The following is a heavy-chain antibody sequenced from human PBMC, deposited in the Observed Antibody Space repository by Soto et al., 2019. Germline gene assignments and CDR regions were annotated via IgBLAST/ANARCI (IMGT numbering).Heavy chain of an antibody. D-gene: IGHD3-3*01. Sequence: SETLSLTCAVYGGSFSGYYWSWIRQPPGKGLEWIGEINHSGSTNYNPSLKSRVTISVDTSKNQFSLKLSSVTAADTAVYYCARSYYDFWSGPAGYYMDVWGKGTTVTVSS. CDR3: ARSYYDFWSGPAGYYMDV. J-gene: IGHJ6*03. CDR1: GGSFSGYY. CDR2: INHSGST. V-gene: IGHV4-34*01.